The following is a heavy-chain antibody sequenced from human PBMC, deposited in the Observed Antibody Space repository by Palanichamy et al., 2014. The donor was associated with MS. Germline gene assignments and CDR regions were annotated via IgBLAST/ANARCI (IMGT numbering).Heavy chain of an antibody. D-gene: IGHD2-2*01. V-gene: IGHV3-23*01. J-gene: IGHJ3*01. CDR3: ARVWAVVNAFDV. CDR1: GFTFSSFD. CDR2: ISGSGTNT. Sequence: DVQPLESGGGLVQPGGSPRLSCTTSGFTFSSFDMTWVRQAPGKGLEWVSVISGSGTNTYYADSVRGRFTISRDNSKNTLYLLMNSLRAEDTAVYYCARVWAVVNAFDVWGQGTVVTVSS.